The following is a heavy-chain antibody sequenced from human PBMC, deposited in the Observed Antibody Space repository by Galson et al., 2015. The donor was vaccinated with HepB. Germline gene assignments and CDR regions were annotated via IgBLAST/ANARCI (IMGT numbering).Heavy chain of an antibody. CDR3: ARVGRGYSYGFDY. CDR1: GFTFSDYY. Sequence: SLRLSCAASGFTFSDYYMSWIRQAPGKGLEWVSYISSSSSYTNYADSVKGRFTISRDNAKNSLYLQMNSLRAEDTAVYYCARVGRGYSYGFDYWGQGTLVTVSS. D-gene: IGHD5-18*01. CDR2: ISSSSSYT. J-gene: IGHJ4*02. V-gene: IGHV3-11*06.